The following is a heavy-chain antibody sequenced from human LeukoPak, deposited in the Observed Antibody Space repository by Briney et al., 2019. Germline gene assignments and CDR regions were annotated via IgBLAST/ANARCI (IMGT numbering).Heavy chain of an antibody. D-gene: IGHD3-22*01. J-gene: IGHJ1*01. CDR2: IKSDGGT. Sequence: GGSPRLSCAASGFTFSTYWMHWVRQAPGKGLVWVSRIKSDGGTNYADSVKGRFAISRDNAKKTVSLQMNSLRPEDTGVYYCARAPSEIGGYYPEYFRHWGQGTLVTVSS. CDR3: ARAPSEIGGYYPEYFRH. V-gene: IGHV3-74*01. CDR1: GFTFSTYW.